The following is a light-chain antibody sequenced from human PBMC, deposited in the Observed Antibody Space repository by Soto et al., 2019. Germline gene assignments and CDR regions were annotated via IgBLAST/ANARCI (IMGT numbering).Light chain of an antibody. CDR3: QQNYRTPRT. J-gene: IGKJ1*01. Sequence: DIQMTQSPSSLSASVGDRVTITCRTGQRISDYLNWYQQKPGKAPKVLIYDVSSLQSGVPSRFNGSGSGTDFTLTISSLQPEDVATYYCQQNYRTPRTFGQGTKVDIK. CDR2: DVS. V-gene: IGKV1-39*01. CDR1: QRISDY.